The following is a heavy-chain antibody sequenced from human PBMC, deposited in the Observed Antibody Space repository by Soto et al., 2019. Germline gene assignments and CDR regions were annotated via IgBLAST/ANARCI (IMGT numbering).Heavy chain of an antibody. V-gene: IGHV4-31*03. Sequence: TSETLSLTCTVSGGSISSGGYYWSWIRQHPGKGLEWIGYIYYSGSTYYNPSLKSRVTISVDTSKNQFSLKLSSVTAADTAVYYCARDGVPSYGTTYFDYWGQGTLVTVS. CDR3: ARDGVPSYGTTYFDY. CDR2: IYYSGST. CDR1: GGSISSGGYY. D-gene: IGHD5-18*01. J-gene: IGHJ4*02.